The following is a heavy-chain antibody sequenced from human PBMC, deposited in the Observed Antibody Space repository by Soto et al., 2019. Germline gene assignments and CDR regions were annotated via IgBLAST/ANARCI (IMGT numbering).Heavy chain of an antibody. J-gene: IGHJ5*02. CDR1: GYTFTSYD. CDR3: ARGHRLYNWFDP. CDR2: MNPNSGNT. D-gene: IGHD2-15*01. V-gene: IGHV1-8*01. Sequence: ASVKVSCKASGYTFTSYDINWVRQATGQGLEWMGWMNPNSGNTGYAQKFQGRVTMTRNTSISTAYMELSSLRSEDTAVYYCARGHRLYNWFDPWGQGTLVTVSS.